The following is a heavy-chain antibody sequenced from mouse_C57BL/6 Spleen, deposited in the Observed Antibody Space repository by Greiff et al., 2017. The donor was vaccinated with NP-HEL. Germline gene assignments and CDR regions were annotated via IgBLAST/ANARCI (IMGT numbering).Heavy chain of an antibody. CDR1: GFTFSSYA. J-gene: IGHJ4*01. Sequence: DVMLVESGGGLVQPGGSLSLSCAASGFTFSSYAMSWVRQTPEKRLEWVATISDGGSYTYYPDNVKGRFTISRDNAKNNLYLQMSHLKSEDTAMYYCARAYDYYAMDYWGQGTSVTVSS. D-gene: IGHD6-5*01. CDR2: ISDGGSYT. CDR3: ARAYDYYAMDY. V-gene: IGHV5-4*03.